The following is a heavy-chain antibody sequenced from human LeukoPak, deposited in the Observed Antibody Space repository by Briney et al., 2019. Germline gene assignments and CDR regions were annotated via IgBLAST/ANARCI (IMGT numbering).Heavy chain of an antibody. D-gene: IGHD3-22*01. CDR1: GGSISSGGYC. V-gene: IGHV4-31*03. CDR3: ARGYHGHYYDSSGSIDY. Sequence: SETLSLTCTVSGGSISSGGYCWSWIRQHPGKGLEWIGYIYYSGSTYYNPSLRSRVTISVDTSKNQFSLKLSSVTAADTAVYYCARGYHGHYYDSSGSIDYWGQGTLVTVSS. CDR2: IYYSGST. J-gene: IGHJ4*02.